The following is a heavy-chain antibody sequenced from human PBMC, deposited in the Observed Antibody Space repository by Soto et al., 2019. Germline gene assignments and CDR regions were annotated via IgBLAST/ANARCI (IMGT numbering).Heavy chain of an antibody. CDR2: ISSRSYTI. Sequence: EVQLVESGGGLVQPGGSLRLSCAASGFSFSTCSMNWVRQAPGKGLEWVSYISSRSYTIYYIDSVKGRFTISRDNAKISLYLQMNSLRDEDTAVYYCARGGSSSDNGMDVWGQGTTVTVSS. CDR1: GFSFSTCS. CDR3: ARGGSSSDNGMDV. D-gene: IGHD6-6*01. J-gene: IGHJ6*02. V-gene: IGHV3-48*02.